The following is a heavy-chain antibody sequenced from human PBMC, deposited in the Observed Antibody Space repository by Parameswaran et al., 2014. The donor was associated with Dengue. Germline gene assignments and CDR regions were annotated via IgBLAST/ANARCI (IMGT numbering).Heavy chain of an antibody. CDR2: IFSNDEK. J-gene: IGHJ6*02. V-gene: IGHV2-26*01. Sequence: WIRQPPGKALEWLAHIFSNDEKSYSTSLKSRLTISKDTSKSQVVLTMTNMDPVDTGTYYCARIRRYHEGGEYYYYGMDVWGQGTTVTVSS. CDR3: ARIRRYHEGGEYYYYGMDV. D-gene: IGHD1-14*01.